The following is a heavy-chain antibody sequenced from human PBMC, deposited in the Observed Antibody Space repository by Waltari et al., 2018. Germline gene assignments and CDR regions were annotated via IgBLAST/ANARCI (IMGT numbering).Heavy chain of an antibody. CDR2: IYWNDDK. Sequence: QITLKESGPTLVKPTQPLTLTCTFSGFSLSTSGVGVGWIRQPPGKALEWLALIYWNDDKRYSPSLKSRLTITKDTSKNQVVLTMTNMDPVDTATYYCAHSHACSSTSCYNFDYWGQGTLVTVSS. V-gene: IGHV2-5*01. CDR3: AHSHACSSTSCYNFDY. J-gene: IGHJ4*02. D-gene: IGHD2-2*02. CDR1: GFSLSTSGVG.